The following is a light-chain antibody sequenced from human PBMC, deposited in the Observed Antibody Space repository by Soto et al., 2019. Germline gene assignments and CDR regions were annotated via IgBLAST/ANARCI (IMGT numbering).Light chain of an antibody. CDR1: SSNIGSNT. Sequence: QAVVTQPPSASGTPGQRVTISCSGSSSNIGSNTVIWYQQLPGTAPKLLIYSNNKRPSGVPDRFSGSKSGTSASLAISGLKSEDEADYYCAAWDDSMNGWVFGGGTQLTVL. V-gene: IGLV1-44*01. CDR3: AAWDDSMNGWV. J-gene: IGLJ3*02. CDR2: SNN.